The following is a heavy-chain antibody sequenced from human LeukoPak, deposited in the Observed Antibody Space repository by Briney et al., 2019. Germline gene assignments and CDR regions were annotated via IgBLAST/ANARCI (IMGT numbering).Heavy chain of an antibody. J-gene: IGHJ1*01. D-gene: IGHD3-22*01. Sequence: GASVKVSCKASGYTFTSYYLHWVRQAPGQGPEWMGWINPNRGGTNYAQKFQGRVTMTRDTSISTAYMELSRLRSDDTAEYYCARALYYDSSGYYSSSYYYFQHWGQGTLVTVSS. CDR2: INPNRGGT. V-gene: IGHV1-2*02. CDR1: GYTFTSYY. CDR3: ARALYYDSSGYYSSSYYYFQH.